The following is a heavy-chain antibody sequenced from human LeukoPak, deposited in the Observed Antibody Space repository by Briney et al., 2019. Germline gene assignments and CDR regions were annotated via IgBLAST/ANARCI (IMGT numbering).Heavy chain of an antibody. D-gene: IGHD3-10*01. CDR3: ASLQSTYYYGSGTRPPTYNWFDP. V-gene: IGHV4-59*08. CDR2: IYYSGST. CDR1: GGSISSYY. Sequence: SETLSLTCTVSGGSISSYYWSWIRQPPGKGLEWIGYIYYSGSTNYIPSLKSRVTISVDTSKNQFSLKLSSVTAADTAVYYCASLQSTYYYGSGTRPPTYNWFDPWGQGTLVTVSS. J-gene: IGHJ5*02.